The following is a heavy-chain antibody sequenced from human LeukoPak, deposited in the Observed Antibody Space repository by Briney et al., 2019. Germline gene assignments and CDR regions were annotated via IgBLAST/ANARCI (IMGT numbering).Heavy chain of an antibody. V-gene: IGHV3-30-3*01. CDR1: GFTFSSYW. CDR3: ARDQTDIVATIKVLGMDV. D-gene: IGHD5-12*01. J-gene: IGHJ6*02. CDR2: ISYDGSNK. Sequence: GGSLRLPCAASGFTFSSYWMSWVRQAPGKGLEWVAVISYDGSNKYYADSVKGRFTISRDNSKNTLYLQMNSLRAEDTAVYYCARDQTDIVATIKVLGMDVWGQGTTVTVSS.